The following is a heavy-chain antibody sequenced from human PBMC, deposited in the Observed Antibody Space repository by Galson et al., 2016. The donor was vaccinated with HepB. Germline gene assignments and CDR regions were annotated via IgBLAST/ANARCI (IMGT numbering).Heavy chain of an antibody. CDR3: VQGSTAPAV. J-gene: IGHJ6*04. CDR2: ISRSGDST. CDR1: GFTFNNYG. V-gene: IGHV3-23*01. Sequence: LRLSCAASGFTFNNYGMTWVRQAPGKGLEVVSSISRSGDSTDYADSVKGRFIISRDNTKNTLSLQMNSLRAEDTAVYYCVQGSTAPAVWGKGTTVTVPS. D-gene: IGHD6-6*01.